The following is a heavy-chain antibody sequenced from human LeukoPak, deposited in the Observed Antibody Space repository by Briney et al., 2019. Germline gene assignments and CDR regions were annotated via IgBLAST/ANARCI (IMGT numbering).Heavy chain of an antibody. D-gene: IGHD2-2*01. J-gene: IGHJ3*02. CDR2: INPNSGGT. CDR1: GYTFTGYY. V-gene: IGHV1-2*02. Sequence: GASVKVSCKASGYTFTGYYMHWVRQAPGQGLEWMGWINPNSGGTNYAQKFQGRVTMTRDTSISTAYMELSRLRSDDTAVYYCARGSTPRPTWGAFDIWGQGTMVTVSS. CDR3: ARGSTPRPTWGAFDI.